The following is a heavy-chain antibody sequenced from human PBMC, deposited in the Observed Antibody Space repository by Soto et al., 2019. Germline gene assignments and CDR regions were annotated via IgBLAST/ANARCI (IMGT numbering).Heavy chain of an antibody. CDR3: TTRYDSDYYYYYGMDV. J-gene: IGHJ6*02. V-gene: IGHV3-73*01. CDR1: GFTFSGSA. CDR2: ISSKANSYAT. Sequence: GGSLRLSCAASGFTFSGSAMHWVRQASGKGLEWVGRISSKANSYATAYAASVKGRFTISRDDSKNTAYLQMNSLKTEDTAVYYCTTRYDSDYYYYYGMDVWGQGTKVTVSS. D-gene: IGHD3-22*01.